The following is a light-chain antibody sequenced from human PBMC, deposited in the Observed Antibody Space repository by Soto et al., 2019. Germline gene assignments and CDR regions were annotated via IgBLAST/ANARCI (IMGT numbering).Light chain of an antibody. J-gene: IGLJ1*01. CDR3: SSYTSDSTYV. Sequence: QSALTQPASVSGSPGQSIAISCTGTSNDVGGYNYVSWYQQHPGKAPKLMIYDVSNRPSGVSNRFSGSKSGNTASLTISGLQAEDEADYYCSSYTSDSTYVFGAGTKLTVL. CDR2: DVS. CDR1: SNDVGGYNY. V-gene: IGLV2-14*01.